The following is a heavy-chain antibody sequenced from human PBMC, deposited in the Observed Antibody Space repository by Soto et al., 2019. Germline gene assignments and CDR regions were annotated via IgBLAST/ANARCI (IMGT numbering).Heavy chain of an antibody. CDR2: ITGSGGDT. CDR3: AKGSASGSPYYFDL. Sequence: EVQLLESGGGLVQPGGALRLSCAASGFTFSNYAMSWVRQAPGKGLEWISAITGSGGDTYHADSVKGRFTISRDNSKNSLFLQRYRLSADDTAVYFCAKGSASGSPYYFDLWGQGALVTVSS. CDR1: GFTFSNYA. D-gene: IGHD6-25*01. J-gene: IGHJ4*02. V-gene: IGHV3-23*01.